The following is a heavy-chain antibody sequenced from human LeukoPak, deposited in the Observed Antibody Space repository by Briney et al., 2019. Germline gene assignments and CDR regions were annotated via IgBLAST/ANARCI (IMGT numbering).Heavy chain of an antibody. CDR3: ARIGKYSYGLM. Sequence: GGSLILSCAASGFTFSDYYMSWIRQAPGKGLEWVSYISSSGSTTYDADSVKGRFTISRDNAKNSLYLQMNSLRAEDTAVYYCARIGKYSYGLMWGQGTLVTVSS. D-gene: IGHD5-18*01. J-gene: IGHJ4*02. CDR2: ISSSGSTT. CDR1: GFTFSDYY. V-gene: IGHV3-11*01.